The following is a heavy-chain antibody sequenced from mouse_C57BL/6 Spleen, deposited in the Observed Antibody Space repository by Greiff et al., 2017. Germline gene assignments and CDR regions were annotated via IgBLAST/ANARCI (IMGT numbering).Heavy chain of an antibody. Sequence: QVQLQQPGAELVRPGSSVKLSCKASGYTFTSYWMHWVKQRPIQGLEWIGNIDPSDSETHYNQKFKDKATLTVDKSSSTAYMQLSSLTSEDSAVYYCARTTTVVSCWYFDVWGTGTTVTVSS. CDR2: IDPSDSET. J-gene: IGHJ1*03. V-gene: IGHV1-52*01. D-gene: IGHD1-1*01. CDR3: ARTTTVVSCWYFDV. CDR1: GYTFTSYW.